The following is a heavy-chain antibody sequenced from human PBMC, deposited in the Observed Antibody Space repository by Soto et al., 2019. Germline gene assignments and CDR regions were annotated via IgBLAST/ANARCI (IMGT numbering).Heavy chain of an antibody. J-gene: IGHJ5*02. V-gene: IGHV4-30-2*01. Sequence: QLQLQESGSGLVKPSQTLSLTCAVSGGSISSGGYSWSWIRQPPGKGLEWIGYIYHSGSTYYNPSLKSRVTISVDRSKNQFSLKLSSVTAADTAVYYCARNPIGEWSPPGWFDPWGQGTLVTVSS. D-gene: IGHD3-3*01. CDR2: IYHSGST. CDR1: GGSISSGGYS. CDR3: ARNPIGEWSPPGWFDP.